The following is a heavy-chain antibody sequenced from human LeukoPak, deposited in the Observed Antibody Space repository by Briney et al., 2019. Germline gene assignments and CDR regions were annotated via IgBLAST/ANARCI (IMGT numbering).Heavy chain of an antibody. J-gene: IGHJ4*02. D-gene: IGHD5-24*01. V-gene: IGHV3-66*01. CDR1: GFAVSSKY. CDR2: IYLDGRA. CDR3: ARDAETSLAN. Sequence: GGSLRLSCAASGFAVSSKYMNWVRQAPGKGLELVTVIYLDGRADYADSVKGRFTISSDNSKNTVYLQMNSLKDEDTAVYYCARDAETSLANWGQGTLVTVSP.